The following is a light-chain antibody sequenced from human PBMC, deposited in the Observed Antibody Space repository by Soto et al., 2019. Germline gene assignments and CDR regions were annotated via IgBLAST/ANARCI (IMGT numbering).Light chain of an antibody. J-gene: IGLJ1*01. Sequence: QSALTQPASVSGSPGQSITISCTGTSSDVGGYNSVSWYQQLPGKAPKLMISDVSNWPSGVSNRFSGSKAGNTASLTISGLQAEDEADYYCSSYTTSSTPYVFGTGTKVTVL. CDR3: SSYTTSSTPYV. V-gene: IGLV2-14*01. CDR1: SSDVGGYNS. CDR2: DVS.